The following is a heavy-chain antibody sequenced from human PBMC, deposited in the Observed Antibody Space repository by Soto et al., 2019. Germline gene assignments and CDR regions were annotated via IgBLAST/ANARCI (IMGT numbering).Heavy chain of an antibody. Sequence: SETLSVTCTFSGGSISSYYWSCIRQPPAKGLEWIGYIYYSGSTNYNPSLKSRVTISVDTSKNQFSLKLSSVTAADTAVYYCAREGGNYDYIWGSYRPQDAFDIWGQGTMVTVSS. V-gene: IGHV4-59*01. CDR1: GGSISSYY. D-gene: IGHD3-16*02. J-gene: IGHJ3*02. CDR2: IYYSGST. CDR3: AREGGNYDYIWGSYRPQDAFDI.